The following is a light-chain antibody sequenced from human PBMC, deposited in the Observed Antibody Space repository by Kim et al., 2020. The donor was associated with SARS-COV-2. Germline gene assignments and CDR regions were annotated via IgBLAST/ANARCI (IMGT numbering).Light chain of an antibody. CDR3: TSYTTSTTWV. V-gene: IGLV2-14*04. Sequence: GQSIAISCTGTSSDIGAYNYVAWYQQHPSKVPKLMIYDVTKRPSGVSDRFSGSKSANTASLTISGLQAEDEADYYCTSYTTSTTWVFGGGTQLTVL. CDR2: DVT. CDR1: SSDIGAYNY. J-gene: IGLJ3*02.